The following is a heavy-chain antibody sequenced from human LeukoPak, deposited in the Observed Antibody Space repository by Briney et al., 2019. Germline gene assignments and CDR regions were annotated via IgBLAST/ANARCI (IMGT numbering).Heavy chain of an antibody. CDR3: AKGDGYNLSPKYYFDY. J-gene: IGHJ4*02. Sequence: GGSLRLSCAASGFTFSSYAITWVPKPPGKGLDWSQSISGSGSSTYYADSVKGRFAISRDNSKNTLYLQMSSLRGEDTAIYYCAKGDGYNLSPKYYFDYWGQGTLVTVSS. V-gene: IGHV3-23*01. CDR2: ISGSGSST. CDR1: GFTFSSYA. D-gene: IGHD5-24*01.